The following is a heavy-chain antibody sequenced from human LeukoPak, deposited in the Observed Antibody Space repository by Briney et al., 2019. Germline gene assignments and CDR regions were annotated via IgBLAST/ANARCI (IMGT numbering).Heavy chain of an antibody. J-gene: IGHJ4*02. CDR1: GDSFNEYY. V-gene: IGHV4-59*01. CDR3: ARDGGLQSHFDY. CDR2: IYHNGNS. D-gene: IGHD5-24*01. Sequence: PSETLSLTCSVFGDSFNEYYWNWVRQPPGKERQWIGYIYHNGNSNYNPSLKGRLTISVDTAKNQFSLKLTSVTAADTAVYYCARDGGLQSHFDYWGQGALGTVSS.